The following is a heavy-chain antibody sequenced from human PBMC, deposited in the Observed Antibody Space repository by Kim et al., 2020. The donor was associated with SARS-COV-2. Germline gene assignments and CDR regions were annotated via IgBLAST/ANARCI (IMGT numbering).Heavy chain of an antibody. V-gene: IGHV3-23*01. J-gene: IGHJ4*02. CDR3: VKDLRSMASRLFDS. CDR2: ISASGGTR. CDR1: GFTFSDYA. D-gene: IGHD6-6*01. Sequence: GGSLRLSCAASGFTFSDYAMSWVRQAPGKGLEWVSVISASGGTRYYADSVKGRFTISRDNSKSTLFLQMDSLRAEDTAVYYCVKDLRSMASRLFDSCGQGTLVTVSS.